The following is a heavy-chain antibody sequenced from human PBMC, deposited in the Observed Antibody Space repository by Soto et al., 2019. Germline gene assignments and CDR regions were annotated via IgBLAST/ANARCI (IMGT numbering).Heavy chain of an antibody. J-gene: IGHJ5*02. CDR1: GFTFSSYD. CDR3: ARDSPSWFDP. V-gene: IGHV3-48*03. CDR2: ISSSGSTI. Sequence: EVQLVESGGGLVQPGGSLRLSCAASGFTFSSYDMNWVRQAPGKGLEWVSYISSSGSTIYYADSVKGRFTISRDNAKNSLYLQMNSLRAEDTAVYYCARDSPSWFDPWGQGTLVTVSS.